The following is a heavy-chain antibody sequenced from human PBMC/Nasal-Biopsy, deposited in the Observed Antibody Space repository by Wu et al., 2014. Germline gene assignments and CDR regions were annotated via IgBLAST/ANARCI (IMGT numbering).Heavy chain of an antibody. V-gene: IGHV3-48*03. CDR1: GFTFSSYE. CDR2: ISSSGSTI. CDR3: ARAYGSFDY. J-gene: IGHJ4*02. D-gene: IGHD4-17*01. Sequence: LRLSCAASGFTFSSYEMNWVRQAPGKGLEWVSYISSSGSTIYYADSVKGRFTISRDNAKNSLYLQMNSLRAEDTAVYYCARAYGSFDYWGQGTLVTVSS.